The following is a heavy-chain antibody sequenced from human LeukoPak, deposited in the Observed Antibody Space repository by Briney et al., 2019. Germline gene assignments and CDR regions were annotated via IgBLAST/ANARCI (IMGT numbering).Heavy chain of an antibody. CDR3: QGRPGPPIHDY. CDR1: GFTFSSYG. CDR2: IWYDGSNK. D-gene: IGHD2-8*02. Sequence: GGSLRLSCAASGFTFSSYGTHWVRQAPGKGLEWVAVIWYDGSNKYYADSVKGRFTISRDNSKNTLYLQVNSLRAEDTAVYYCQGRPGPPIHDYWGQGTLVTVSS. V-gene: IGHV3-30*02. J-gene: IGHJ4*02.